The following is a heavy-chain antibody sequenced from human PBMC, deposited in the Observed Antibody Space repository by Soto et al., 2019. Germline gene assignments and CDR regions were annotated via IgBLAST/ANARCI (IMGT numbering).Heavy chain of an antibody. CDR1: GFTFGDYA. D-gene: IGHD3-22*01. Sequence: GGSLRLSCTASGFTFGDYAMSWFRQAPGKGLEWVGFIRSKAYGGTTEYAAPVKGRFTISRDDSKSIAYLQMNSLKTEDTAVYYCTRDQVYYSDYWGQGTLVTVSS. V-gene: IGHV3-49*03. CDR3: TRDQVYYSDY. CDR2: IRSKAYGGTT. J-gene: IGHJ4*02.